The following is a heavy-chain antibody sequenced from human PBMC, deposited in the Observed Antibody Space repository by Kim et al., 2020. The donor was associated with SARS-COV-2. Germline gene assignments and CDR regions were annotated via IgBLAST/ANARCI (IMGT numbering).Heavy chain of an antibody. V-gene: IGHV7-4-1*02. CDR1: GYTFTSYA. CDR3: ARKVGNSIHYYYYGMDV. CDR2: INTNTGNP. D-gene: IGHD4-4*01. J-gene: IGHJ6*02. Sequence: ASVKVSCKASGYTFTSYAMNWVRQAPGQGLEWMGWINTNTGNPRYAQGFTGRFVFSLDTSVSTAYLQISSLKAEDTAVYYCARKVGNSIHYYYYGMDVWGQGTTVTVSS.